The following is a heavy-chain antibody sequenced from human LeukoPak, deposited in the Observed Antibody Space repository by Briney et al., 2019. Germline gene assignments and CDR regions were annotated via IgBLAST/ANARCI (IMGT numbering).Heavy chain of an antibody. CDR2: INIDGSST. CDR3: ARYTYSGSYLRGWFDP. J-gene: IGHJ5*02. D-gene: IGHD1-26*01. CDR1: GFTFSSYW. Sequence: GGSLRLSCAASGFTFSSYWMDCVRQAPGKGLVWVSRINIDGSSTDYADSVKGRFTISRDNAKNTLYLQMNSLRAEDTAVYYCARYTYSGSYLRGWFDPWGQGTLVTVSS. V-gene: IGHV3-74*01.